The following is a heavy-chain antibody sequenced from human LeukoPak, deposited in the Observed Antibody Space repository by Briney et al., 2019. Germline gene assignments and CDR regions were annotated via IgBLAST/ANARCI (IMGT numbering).Heavy chain of an antibody. Sequence: PSETLSLTCTVSGGSITSYYWSWIRQPPGKGLEWIGYIYCSGSTNYNPSLKSRVTISVDTSKNQFSLKLSSVTAADTAVYYCATDSRVRGAVIRPFDYWGQGTLVTVSS. CDR3: ATDSRVRGAVIRPFDY. CDR2: IYCSGST. J-gene: IGHJ4*02. CDR1: GGSITSYY. V-gene: IGHV4-59*01. D-gene: IGHD3-10*01.